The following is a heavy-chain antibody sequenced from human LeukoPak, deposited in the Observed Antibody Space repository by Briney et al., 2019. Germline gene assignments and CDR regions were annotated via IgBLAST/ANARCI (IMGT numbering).Heavy chain of an antibody. Sequence: GGSLRLSCAASGFTFSSYWMHWVRQAPGKGLVWVSRINGDGSTTTYADSVKGRFTISRDNAKNTLYLQMNGLRAEDTAVYYCARGPVPQPKYYFDYWGQGTLVTVSS. CDR1: GFTFSSYW. CDR2: INGDGSTT. J-gene: IGHJ4*02. D-gene: IGHD4-17*01. CDR3: ARGPVPQPKYYFDY. V-gene: IGHV3-74*01.